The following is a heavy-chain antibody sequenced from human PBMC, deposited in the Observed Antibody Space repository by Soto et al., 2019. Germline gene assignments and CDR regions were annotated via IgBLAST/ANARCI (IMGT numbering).Heavy chain of an antibody. CDR2: INHSGST. V-gene: IGHV4-34*01. J-gene: IGHJ4*02. CDR1: GGSFSGYY. Sequence: QVQLQQWGAGLLKPSETLSLTCAVYGGSFSGYYWSWIRQPPGKGLEWIGEINHSGSTNYNPSLKSRVTRSVDTSKNQFSLKLSSVTAADTAVYYCARGRLLPRTQLTKKAREVTTRLYYFDYWGQGTLVTVSS. CDR3: ARGRLLPRTQLTKKAREVTTRLYYFDY. D-gene: IGHD3-22*01.